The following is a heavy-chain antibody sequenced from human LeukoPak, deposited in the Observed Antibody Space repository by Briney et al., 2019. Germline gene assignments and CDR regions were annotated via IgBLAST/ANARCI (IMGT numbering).Heavy chain of an antibody. V-gene: IGHV1-24*01. CDR1: GYTLTELS. J-gene: IGHJ4*02. CDR2: FDPEDGET. Sequence: ASVKVSCKVSGYTLTELSMHWVRQAPGKGLEWMGGFDPEDGETIYAQKFQGRVTMTEDTSTDTAYMELSSLRSEDTAVYYCATGVQLWFNRNDLDYWGQGTLVTVSS. D-gene: IGHD5-18*01. CDR3: ATGVQLWFNRNDLDY.